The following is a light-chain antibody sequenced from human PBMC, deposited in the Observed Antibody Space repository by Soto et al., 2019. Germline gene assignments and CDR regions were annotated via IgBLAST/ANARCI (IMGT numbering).Light chain of an antibody. CDR1: NRDVGSYNL. CDR2: EVR. CDR3: SSYTTTSTLV. V-gene: IGLV2-14*01. Sequence: QSALTQPASVSGSPGQSITIACTGTNRDVGSYNLVSWYQQRPGEAPNLIISEVRNRPSGISYRFTGSKSGNTASLTISGLQAEDEADYYCSSYTTTSTLVFGGGTKVTVL. J-gene: IGLJ3*02.